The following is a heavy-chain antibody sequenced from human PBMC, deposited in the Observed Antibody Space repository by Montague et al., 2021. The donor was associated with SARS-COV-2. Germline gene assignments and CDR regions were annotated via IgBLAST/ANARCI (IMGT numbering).Heavy chain of an antibody. D-gene: IGHD3-10*01. V-gene: IGHV3-23*03. CDR3: ARFGETYRDFDC. J-gene: IGHJ4*02. CDR1: GFTFSSFA. Sequence: SLRLSCAASGFTFSSFAMSWVRQAPGKGLEWGSVMYSDGINTFYADSVKGRFTISRDNSKNTLYLQLNSLRAEDTAVYYCARFGETYRDFDCWGQGTLVTVSS. CDR2: MYSDGINT.